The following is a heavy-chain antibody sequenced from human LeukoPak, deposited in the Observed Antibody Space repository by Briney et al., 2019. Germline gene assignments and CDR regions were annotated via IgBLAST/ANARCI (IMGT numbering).Heavy chain of an antibody. J-gene: IGHJ4*02. CDR2: IYSSGST. CDR1: GGSISSYY. CDR3: ARHRYTSSSSYFDF. D-gene: IGHD6-6*01. V-gene: IGHV4-59*08. Sequence: SETLSLTCTVSGGSISSYYWSWIRQPPGKGLEWIGYIYSSGSTNYNPSLKSRVTISVDTSKNQFSLRLSSVTAADTAAYYCARHRYTSSSSYFDFWGQGTLVTVSS.